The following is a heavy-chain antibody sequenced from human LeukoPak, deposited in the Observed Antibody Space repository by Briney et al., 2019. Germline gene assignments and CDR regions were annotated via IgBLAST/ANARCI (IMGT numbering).Heavy chain of an antibody. D-gene: IGHD3-22*01. V-gene: IGHV3-23*01. CDR3: VWTDKQPAYDSSGEDNFDY. Sequence: PGGSLRLSCAASGFTVSSNYMSWVRQAPGKGLEWVSAISGSGGSTYYADSVKGRFTISRDNSKNTLYLQMNSLRAEDTAVYYCVWTDKQPAYDSSGEDNFDYWGQGTLVTVSS. CDR2: ISGSGGST. CDR1: GFTVSSNY. J-gene: IGHJ4*02.